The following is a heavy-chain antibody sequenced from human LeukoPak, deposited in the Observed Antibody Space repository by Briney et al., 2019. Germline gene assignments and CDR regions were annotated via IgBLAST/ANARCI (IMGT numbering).Heavy chain of an antibody. CDR2: ISDSGGRT. D-gene: IGHD1-26*01. V-gene: IGHV3-23*01. CDR1: GFTFSSYA. J-gene: IGHJ4*02. CDR3: TTTGTTTTRFVDY. Sequence: GGSLRLSCAASGFTFSSYAMSWVRQAPGKGLEWVSTISDSGGRTYYADSVKGRFTISRDNSKNTLYLQMNSLRAEDTAVYYCTTTGTTTTRFVDYWGQGALVTVSS.